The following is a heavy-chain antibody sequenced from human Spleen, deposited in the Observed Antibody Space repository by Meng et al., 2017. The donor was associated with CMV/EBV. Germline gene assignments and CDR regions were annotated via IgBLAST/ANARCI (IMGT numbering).Heavy chain of an antibody. D-gene: IGHD2-2*01. V-gene: IGHV1-69*05. Sequence: YAQKFQDRVTITTDESTNTAYMELSSLRSEDTAVYYCARDHIVTVPGAEYYYYYGMDVWGQGTTVTVSS. J-gene: IGHJ6*02. CDR3: ARDHIVTVPGAEYYYYYGMDV.